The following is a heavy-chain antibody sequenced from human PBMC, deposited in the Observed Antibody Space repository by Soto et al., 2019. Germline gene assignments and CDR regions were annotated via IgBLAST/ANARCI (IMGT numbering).Heavy chain of an antibody. CDR3: ARHGGSSGWEFDY. J-gene: IGHJ4*02. CDR2: IYYSGST. CDR1: GGSISSSNYY. D-gene: IGHD6-19*01. Sequence: QLQLQESGPGLVKPSETLSLTCTVSGGSISSSNYYWGWIRQPPGKGLEWIGNIYYSGSTYYNPTLKSRVSISVDTSRNQFSLKLSSVTAADTAVYYCARHGGSSGWEFDYWGQGTLVTVSS. V-gene: IGHV4-39*01.